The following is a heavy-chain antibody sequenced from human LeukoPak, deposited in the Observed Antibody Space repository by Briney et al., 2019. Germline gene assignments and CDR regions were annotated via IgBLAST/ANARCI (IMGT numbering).Heavy chain of an antibody. D-gene: IGHD5-24*01. V-gene: IGHV1-46*01. CDR1: GYTFTSYA. CDR2: ISPTGGST. Sequence: ASVTVSCKASGYTFTSYAMNWVRQAPGQGPEWMGLISPTGGSTAYAQKFQGRVTLTRDMSTSTDYLELSSLRSEDTAVYYCARDNSVRDEAWWFYPWGQGTLVTVSS. J-gene: IGHJ5*02. CDR3: ARDNSVRDEAWWFYP.